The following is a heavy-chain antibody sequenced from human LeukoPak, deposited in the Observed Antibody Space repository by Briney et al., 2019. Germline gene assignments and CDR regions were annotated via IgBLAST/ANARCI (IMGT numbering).Heavy chain of an antibody. J-gene: IGHJ2*01. Sequence: SGGSLRLSCAASGFTFSSYSMNWVRQAPGKGLEWVSSISSSSSYIYYADSVKGRFTISRDNAKNSLYLQMNSLRAEDTAVYYCARAPVYYDESSGYLKISNWYFDLWGRGTLVTVSS. CDR2: ISSSSSYI. CDR1: GFTFSSYS. V-gene: IGHV3-21*01. D-gene: IGHD3-22*01. CDR3: ARAPVYYDESSGYLKISNWYFDL.